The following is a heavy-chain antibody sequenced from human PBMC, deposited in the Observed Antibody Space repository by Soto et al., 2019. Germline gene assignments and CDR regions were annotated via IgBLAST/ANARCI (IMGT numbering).Heavy chain of an antibody. CDR3: ASSGSYTGKDYNYYYPGIDV. V-gene: IGHV4-61*08. J-gene: IGHJ6*02. D-gene: IGHD1-26*01. CDR1: GGSISSGGYS. CDR2: IYYSGST. Sequence: SETLSLTCAVSGGSISSGGYSWSWIRQPPGKGLEWIAYIYYSGSTIYNPSLKSRVTISVDTSKNQFSLKLSSVTAADTAVYYCASSGSYTGKDYNYYYPGIDVWGQGNSDTVSS.